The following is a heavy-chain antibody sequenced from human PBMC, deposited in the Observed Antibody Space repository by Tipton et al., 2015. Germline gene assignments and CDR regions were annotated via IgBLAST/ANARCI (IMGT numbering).Heavy chain of an antibody. CDR2: LYYSGIT. J-gene: IGHJ4*02. CDR1: GGSISSGDYY. D-gene: IGHD3-3*01. V-gene: IGHV4-61*08. Sequence: TLSLTCTVSGGSISSGDYYWTWIRQPPGKGLEWIGHLYYSGITNYNPSLKSRVTISVDTSENQFSLKLNSVTAADTAVYYCAGHLAYRDTWSAQGFWGQGTLVTVSS. CDR3: AGHLAYRDTWSAQGF.